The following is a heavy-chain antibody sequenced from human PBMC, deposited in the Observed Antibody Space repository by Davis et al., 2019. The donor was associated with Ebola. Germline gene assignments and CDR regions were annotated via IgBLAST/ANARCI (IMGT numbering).Heavy chain of an antibody. V-gene: IGHV4-59*01. Sequence: MPSETLSLTCTVYGGSISGYYWSWIRQPPGKGLEWIGYIYYSGSTNYNPSLKSRVTISVDTSKNQFSLKLSSVTAADTAVYYCAREWIGGWVYDYWGQGTLVTVSS. CDR1: GGSISGYY. D-gene: IGHD2-2*03. CDR3: AREWIGGWVYDY. CDR2: IYYSGST. J-gene: IGHJ4*02.